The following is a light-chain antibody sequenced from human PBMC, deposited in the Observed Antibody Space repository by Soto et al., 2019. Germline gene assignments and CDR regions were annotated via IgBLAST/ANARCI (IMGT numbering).Light chain of an antibody. CDR1: QSLQQSNGYNY. Sequence: IVMTQSPLSLAVTPGEPASISCRSSQSLQQSNGYNYLDWYLQKPGQSAQLWIYWGSNRACGVPDRFSGSGSGTDFALRISRVEAEDVGVYYCMQALQLPGTFGQGTRLDIK. J-gene: IGKJ5*01. V-gene: IGKV2-28*01. CDR2: WGS. CDR3: MQALQLPGT.